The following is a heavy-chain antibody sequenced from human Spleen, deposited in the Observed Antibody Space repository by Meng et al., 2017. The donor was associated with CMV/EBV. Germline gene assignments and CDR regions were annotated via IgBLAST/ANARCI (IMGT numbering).Heavy chain of an antibody. D-gene: IGHD2-8*01. J-gene: IGHJ5*02. Sequence: GESLKISCAASGFTFDDYGMSWVRQAPGKGLEWGSGINWNGGSTGYADSVKGRFTISRDNAKNSLYLQMNSLRAEDTALYYCARAGYCTNGVCYTAWFDPWGQGTLVTVSS. V-gene: IGHV3-20*04. CDR1: GFTFDDYG. CDR2: INWNGGST. CDR3: ARAGYCTNGVCYTAWFDP.